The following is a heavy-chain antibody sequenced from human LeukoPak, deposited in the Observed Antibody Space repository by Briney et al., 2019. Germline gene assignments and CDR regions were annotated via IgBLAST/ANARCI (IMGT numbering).Heavy chain of an antibody. CDR3: AKDSDVVVVAATPIGY. CDR2: ISGSGGST. V-gene: IGHV3-23*01. CDR1: GFTFSSYA. Sequence: GGSLRLSCAASGFTFSSYAMSWVRQAPGKGLEWVSAISGSGGSTYYADSVKGRFTISRDNSKNTLYLQMNSLRAEDTAVYYCAKDSDVVVVAATPIGYWGQGTLVTVSS. D-gene: IGHD2-15*01. J-gene: IGHJ4*02.